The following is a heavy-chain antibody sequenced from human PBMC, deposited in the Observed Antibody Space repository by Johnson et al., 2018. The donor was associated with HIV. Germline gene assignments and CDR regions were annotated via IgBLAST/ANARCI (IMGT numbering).Heavy chain of an antibody. V-gene: IGHV3-48*01. CDR2: ISSSGSTI. J-gene: IGHJ3*02. CDR3: ARGGVVHDAFDM. CDR1: GFTFDDYG. D-gene: IGHD2-2*01. Sequence: VQLVESGGGLVKPGGSLRLYCAASGFTFDDYGMHWVRQVPGKGLEWVSYISSSGSTIYYADSVKGRFTLSRDNSKNTLYLQLSSLRTEDTAVFYCARGGVVHDAFDMWGQGTMVTVSS.